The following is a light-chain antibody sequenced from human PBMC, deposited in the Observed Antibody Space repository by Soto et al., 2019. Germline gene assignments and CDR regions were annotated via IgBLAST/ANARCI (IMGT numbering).Light chain of an antibody. CDR3: SSFTSSMTNV. J-gene: IGLJ2*01. CDR2: DVT. CDR1: SSNVGGYNS. Sequence: QSALTQPASVSGSPGQSITISCTGTSSNVGGYNSVSWYQQHPGKAPKLIIYDVTDRPSGVSYRFSGSKSGNTASLTISGLQAADEADYFRSSFTSSMTNVFGRGTKLTVL. V-gene: IGLV2-14*01.